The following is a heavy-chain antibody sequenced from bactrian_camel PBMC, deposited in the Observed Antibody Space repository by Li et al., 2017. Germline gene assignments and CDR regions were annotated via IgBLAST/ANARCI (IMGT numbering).Heavy chain of an antibody. Sequence: VQLVESGGGSVQAGGSLKLSCVATGFSYPFSAHYLGWFRQAPGQEREGVASVVGDGTTAYGDSVEGRFTISKDNAKSPLYLQMHSLKPEDTAMYYCAAGQRPWAQWVGNPFAESKYNAWGQGTQVTVS. CDR1: GFSYPFSAHY. CDR2: SVVGDGTT. CDR3: AAGQRPWAQWVGNPFAESKYNA. J-gene: IGHJ4*01. V-gene: IGHV3S44*01. D-gene: IGHD5*01.